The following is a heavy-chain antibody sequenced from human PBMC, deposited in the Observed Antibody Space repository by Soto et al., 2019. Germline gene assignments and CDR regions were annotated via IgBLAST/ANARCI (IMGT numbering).Heavy chain of an antibody. CDR2: IIPILTTP. V-gene: IGHV1-69*13. CDR1: AGTFSIYG. J-gene: IGHJ6*02. Sequence: SVKVSCEASAGTFSIYGFSWVRPAPGQGPEWIGGIIPILTTPNYAQKFQGRVTIVADESTTTVYMELSSLKFEDTAVYYCATSVGIAPTGEDGMDVWGQGTSVTVSS. D-gene: IGHD2-8*02. CDR3: ATSVGIAPTGEDGMDV.